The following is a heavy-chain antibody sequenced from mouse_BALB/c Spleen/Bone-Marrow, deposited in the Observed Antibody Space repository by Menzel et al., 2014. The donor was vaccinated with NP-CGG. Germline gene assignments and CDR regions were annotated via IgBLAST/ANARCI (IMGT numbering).Heavy chain of an antibody. CDR2: ILPGSGST. D-gene: IGHD2-14*01. V-gene: IGHV1-9*01. CDR1: GYTFSSYW. Sequence: VQLVESGAELMKPGASVKISCKATGYTFSSYWIEWVKQRPGHGLEWIGEILPGSGSTNYNEKFKGKATFTADTSSNPAYMQLSSLTAEDSAFYYCARGGVRGGYWYFDVWGAGTTVTVSS. CDR3: ARGGVRGGYWYFDV. J-gene: IGHJ1*01.